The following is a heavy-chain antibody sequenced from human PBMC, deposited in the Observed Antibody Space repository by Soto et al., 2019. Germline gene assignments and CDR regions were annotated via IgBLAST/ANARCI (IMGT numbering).Heavy chain of an antibody. CDR1: GYSFTSYL. V-gene: IGHV5-10-1*01. D-gene: IGHD2-8*01. J-gene: IGHJ5*02. CDR2: INPSDSYT. CDR3: ARQNWVYNWFDP. Sequence: PGESLKISFKGSGYSFTSYLISWVRQMPGKGLEWMGRINPSDSYTNYSPSFQGHVTISADKSISTAYLQWSSLKASDTAMYYCARQNWVYNWFDPWGQGTLVTVSS.